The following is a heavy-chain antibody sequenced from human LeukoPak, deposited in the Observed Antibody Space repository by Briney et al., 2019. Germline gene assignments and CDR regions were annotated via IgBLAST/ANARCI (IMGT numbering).Heavy chain of an antibody. CDR1: GFTFNIFS. J-gene: IGHJ5*01. CDR3: ARGVGYCSGGRCYNWFDS. CDR2: IGSSGDGAI. D-gene: IGHD2-15*01. V-gene: IGHV3-48*02. Sequence: GGSLRLSCAASGFTFNIFSINWFRQAPGKGLEWLSYIGSSGDGAIFYRDSVKGRFTVSRDNVKNTLYLQMDSLRDEDTAIYYGARGVGYCSGGRCYNWFDSWGQGTLVTVSS.